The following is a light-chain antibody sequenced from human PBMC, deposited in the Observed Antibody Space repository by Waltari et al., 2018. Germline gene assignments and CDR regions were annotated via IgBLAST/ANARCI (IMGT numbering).Light chain of an antibody. CDR3: SSYTSSSTF. Sequence: QSALTQPASVSGSPGQSTTIPCPGTRRDVGGSNYVSWYQQHPGKAPKLMIYDVSNRPSGVSNRFSGSKSGNTASLTISGLQAEDEADYYCSSYTSSSTFFGTGTKVTVL. CDR2: DVS. J-gene: IGLJ1*01. CDR1: RRDVGGSNY. V-gene: IGLV2-14*03.